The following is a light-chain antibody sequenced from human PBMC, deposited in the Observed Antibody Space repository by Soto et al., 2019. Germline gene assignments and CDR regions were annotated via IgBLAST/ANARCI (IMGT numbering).Light chain of an antibody. Sequence: IQMTQSPSTLSVGDTVTITCRASESIYSWLAWYKQIPGKAPQLLIYKASTLQGGVPSRFSGSGSGAEYTLTISSLQPDDFATYFCQEYNTNSRTFGQGTRVENK. CDR2: KAS. V-gene: IGKV1-5*03. CDR3: QEYNTNSRT. J-gene: IGKJ1*01. CDR1: ESIYSW.